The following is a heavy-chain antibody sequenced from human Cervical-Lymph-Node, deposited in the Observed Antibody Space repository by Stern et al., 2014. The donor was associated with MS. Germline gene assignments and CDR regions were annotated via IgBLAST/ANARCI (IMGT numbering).Heavy chain of an antibody. V-gene: IGHV3-72*01. CDR3: SRDASGDY. J-gene: IGHJ4*02. Sequence: EVQLGESGGGLVQPGGSLRLSCAASGFTLSDYYIDWVRQAPGKGMEWVGRSRNKAKSYTTDYAASVKGRFTISRDDSKKSVYLQMNSLKTEDTAVYYCSRDASGDYWGPGTVVTVSS. CDR1: GFTLSDYY. CDR2: SRNKAKSYTT.